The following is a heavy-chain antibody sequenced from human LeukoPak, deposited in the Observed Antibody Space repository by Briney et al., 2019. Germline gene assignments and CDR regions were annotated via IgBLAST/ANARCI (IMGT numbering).Heavy chain of an antibody. J-gene: IGHJ4*02. CDR3: ARERDVAYYYGSGSQAADY. CDR1: GYTFTNYG. V-gene: IGHV1-18*01. CDR2: ISAYNGNT. D-gene: IGHD3-10*01. Sequence: GASVKVSCKASGYTFTNYGISWVRQAPGQGLEWMGWISAYNGNTNYAQKLRGRVSMTTDTSTSTAYMELRSLRSDDTAVYYCARERDVAYYYGSGSQAADYWGQGTLVTVSS.